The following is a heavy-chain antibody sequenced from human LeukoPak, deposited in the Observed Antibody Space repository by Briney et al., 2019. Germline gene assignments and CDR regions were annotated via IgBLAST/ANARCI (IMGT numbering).Heavy chain of an antibody. J-gene: IGHJ3*02. CDR3: ARVGYYDSSGYRAFDI. CDR1: GFTFSHFW. D-gene: IGHD3-22*01. CDR2: IKKTGSET. Sequence: PGGSLRLSCAASGFTFSHFWMSWVRQAPGKGLEWVAYIKKTGSETYYVDSVKGRFTITRDNAKNSLYLQMNSLRAEDTAVYYCARVGYYDSSGYRAFDIWGQGTMVTVSS. V-gene: IGHV3-7*01.